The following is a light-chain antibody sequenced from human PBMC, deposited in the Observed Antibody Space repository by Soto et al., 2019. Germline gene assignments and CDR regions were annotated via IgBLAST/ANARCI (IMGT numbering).Light chain of an antibody. V-gene: IGLV2-14*01. J-gene: IGLJ1*01. CDR3: SSYTTSSTQV. Sequence: QSVLTQPASVSGSPGQSITISCTGTSSDIGGYKHVSWYQQHPGKAPKLMIYEVSNRPSGVSNRFSGSKSGNTASLTISGLQAEDEADSYCSSYTTSSTQVFGTGTKLTVL. CDR1: SSDIGGYKH. CDR2: EVS.